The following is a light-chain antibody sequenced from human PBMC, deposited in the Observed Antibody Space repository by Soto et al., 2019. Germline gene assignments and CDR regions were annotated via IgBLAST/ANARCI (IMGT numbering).Light chain of an antibody. CDR2: GAS. J-gene: IGKJ5*01. CDR3: QQYGTSVT. CDR1: QSVSNNY. V-gene: IGKV3-20*01. Sequence: ENVLTQSPGTLSLSPGERATLSCGASQSVSNNYLAWYQQKPGQSPMLLIYGASTKATGIPDRFSGSVSGTDFTLSSNSLDPEDFAVYFCQQYGTSVTFGQGTRLEIK.